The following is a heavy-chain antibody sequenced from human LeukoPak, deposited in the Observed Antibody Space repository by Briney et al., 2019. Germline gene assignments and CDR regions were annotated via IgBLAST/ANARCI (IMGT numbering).Heavy chain of an antibody. J-gene: IGHJ4*02. Sequence: PGGSLRLSCAASGFTFSSYAMSWVRQAPGKGLEWVSAISGSGGSTYYADSVKGRFTISGDNSKNTLYLQMNSLRAEDTAVYYCAKDKFVGDQGSDYWGQGTLVTVSS. CDR3: AKDKFVGDQGSDY. D-gene: IGHD2-21*01. V-gene: IGHV3-23*01. CDR2: ISGSGGST. CDR1: GFTFSSYA.